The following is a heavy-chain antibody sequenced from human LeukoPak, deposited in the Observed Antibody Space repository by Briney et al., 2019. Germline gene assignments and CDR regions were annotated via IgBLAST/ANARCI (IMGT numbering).Heavy chain of an antibody. CDR1: GYTLTELS. J-gene: IGHJ4*02. CDR2: SDPEDGET. Sequence: GASVKVSCKVSGYTLTELSMHWVRQAPGKGLEWMGGSDPEDGETIYAQKFQGRVTITADESTSTAYMELRSLRSDDTAVYYCARDTLSPVPLDYWGQGTLVTVSS. D-gene: IGHD2-15*01. V-gene: IGHV1-24*01. CDR3: ARDTLSPVPLDY.